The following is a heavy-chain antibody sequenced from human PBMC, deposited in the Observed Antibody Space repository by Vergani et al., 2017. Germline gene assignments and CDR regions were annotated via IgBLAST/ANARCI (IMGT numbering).Heavy chain of an antibody. V-gene: IGHV3-48*04. J-gene: IGHJ3*02. CDR1: GFTVSSNY. CDR2: ISSSSSTI. D-gene: IGHD2-2*01. Sequence: EVQLVESGGGLIQPGGSLRLSCAASGFTVSSNYMSWVRQGPGKGLEWVSYISSSSSTIYYADSVKGRFTISRDNAKNSLYLQMNSLRAEDAAVYYCAREGRRSTDAFDIWGQGTMVTVSS. CDR3: AREGRRSTDAFDI.